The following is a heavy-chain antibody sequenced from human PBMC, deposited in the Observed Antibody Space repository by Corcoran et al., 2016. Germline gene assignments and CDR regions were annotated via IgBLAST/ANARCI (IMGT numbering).Heavy chain of an antibody. CDR2: ISYDGSNK. Sequence: QVQLVESGGGVVQPGRSLRLSCAASGLTFSSYGMHWVRQAPGKGLEWVAVISYDGSNKYYADSVKGRSTISRDNSKNTLSLQMNSLRAPDTAVYYWAKDRLRRNYYSGMDVWGQGTTVTVSS. CDR1: GLTFSSYG. CDR3: AKDRLRRNYYSGMDV. J-gene: IGHJ6*02. V-gene: IGHV3-30*18. D-gene: IGHD5-12*01.